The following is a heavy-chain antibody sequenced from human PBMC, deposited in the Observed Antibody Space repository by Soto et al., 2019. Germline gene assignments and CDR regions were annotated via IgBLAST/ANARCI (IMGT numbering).Heavy chain of an antibody. CDR3: AKDRKYSSSSYADY. CDR2: MNPNSGNT. Sequence: ASVKVSCKASGYTFTSYDINWVRQATGQGLEWMGWMNPNSGNTGYAQKFQGRVTMTRNTSISTAYMELSSLRSEDTAVYYCAKDRKYSSSSYADYWGQGTLVTVSS. V-gene: IGHV1-8*01. CDR1: GYTFTSYD. J-gene: IGHJ4*02. D-gene: IGHD6-6*01.